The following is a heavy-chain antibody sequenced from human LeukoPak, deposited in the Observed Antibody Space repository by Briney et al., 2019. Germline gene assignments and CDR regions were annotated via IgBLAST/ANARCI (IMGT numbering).Heavy chain of an antibody. J-gene: IGHJ4*02. V-gene: IGHV3-7*01. Sequence: EGSLRLSCAASGFRFTSYWMSWVRQAPGKGLEWVANINQDGSEKYYGDSVKGRFTISRDNAKNSLYLQMSSLRAEDTAVYFCARDGHPFDSWGQGTLVTVSS. CDR1: GFRFTSYW. CDR3: ARDGHPFDS. CDR2: INQDGSEK.